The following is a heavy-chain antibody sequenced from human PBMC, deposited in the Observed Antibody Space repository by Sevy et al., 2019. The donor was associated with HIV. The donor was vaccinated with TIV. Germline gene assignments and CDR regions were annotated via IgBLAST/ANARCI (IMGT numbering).Heavy chain of an antibody. D-gene: IGHD6-13*01. CDR1: GFTFSNYG. Sequence: GGSLRLSCAASGFTFSNYGMHWVRQVPGKGLEWVTFIRYDGSDKYYAASVKGRFTISRDDSKNTLYLQMDSLKPEDPAIYYCAKDLAGPGRRYFDYWGQGTLVTVSS. CDR3: AKDLAGPGRRYFDY. J-gene: IGHJ4*02. CDR2: IRYDGSDK. V-gene: IGHV3-30*02.